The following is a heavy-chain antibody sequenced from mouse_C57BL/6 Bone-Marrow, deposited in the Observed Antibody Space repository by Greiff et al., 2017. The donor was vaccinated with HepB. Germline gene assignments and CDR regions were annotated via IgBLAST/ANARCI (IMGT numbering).Heavy chain of an antibody. CDR2: IDPSDSYT. D-gene: IGHD2-3*01. CDR1: GYTFTSYW. J-gene: IGHJ3*01. Sequence: QVQLQQPGAELVMPGASVKLSCKASGYTFTSYWMHWVKQRPGQGLEWIGEIDPSDSYTNYNQKFKGKSTLTVDKSSSTAYMQLSSLTSEDSAVYYCARDGYYFFAYRGQGTLVTVSA. CDR3: ARDGYYFFAY. V-gene: IGHV1-69*01.